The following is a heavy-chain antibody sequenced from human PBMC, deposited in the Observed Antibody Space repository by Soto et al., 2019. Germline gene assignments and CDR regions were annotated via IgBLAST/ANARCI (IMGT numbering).Heavy chain of an antibody. CDR2: IYYSGST. CDR3: AEIAAAGTGYFDY. J-gene: IGHJ4*02. Sequence: QVQLQESGPGLVKPSQTLSLTCTVSGGSISSGAYYWSRIRQPPGKGLEWIGCIYYSGSTYYNPSLNSQVTISVDTSKNQCSLKLSSVTAADTAVYYCAEIAAAGTGYFDYWGQGTLVTVSS. V-gene: IGHV4-30-4*01. D-gene: IGHD6-13*01. CDR1: GGSISSGAYY.